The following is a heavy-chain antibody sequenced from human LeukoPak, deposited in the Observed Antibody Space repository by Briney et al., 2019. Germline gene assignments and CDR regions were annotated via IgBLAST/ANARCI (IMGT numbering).Heavy chain of an antibody. CDR1: GFTFGNHV. CDR3: ARDRGYSTFDY. J-gene: IGHJ4*02. V-gene: IGHV3-20*04. Sequence: SGGSLRLSCAASGFTFGNHVMHWVRQAPGKGLEWVSAIDWRGGTSAYAVSVKGRFTISRDNAKNSLFLQMNSLRVEDTAVYYCARDRGYSTFDYWGQGTLVTVSS. CDR2: IDWRGGTS. D-gene: IGHD4-23*01.